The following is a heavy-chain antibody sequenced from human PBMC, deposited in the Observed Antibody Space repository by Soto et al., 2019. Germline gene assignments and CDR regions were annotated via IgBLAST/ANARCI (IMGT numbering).Heavy chain of an antibody. J-gene: IGHJ4*02. CDR1: GFTFSRYG. Sequence: QVQLVESGGGVVQPGRSLRLSCAASGFTFSRYGMRWVRQAPGKGLEWVAVISYDGSATYYADSVKGRFTISRDNSKNTLYLQINSLRAEDTAVYYCAKAAYYFDTSGYITPHVDYWGQGTLVTVSS. V-gene: IGHV3-30*18. CDR2: ISYDGSAT. CDR3: AKAAYYFDTSGYITPHVDY. D-gene: IGHD3-22*01.